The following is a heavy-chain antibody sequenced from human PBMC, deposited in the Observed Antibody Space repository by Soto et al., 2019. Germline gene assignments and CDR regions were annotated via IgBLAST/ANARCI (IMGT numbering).Heavy chain of an antibody. CDR2: VYHSGST. CDR1: GGSISSGGYS. V-gene: IGHV4-30-2*01. J-gene: IGHJ6*02. D-gene: IGHD3-10*01. CDR3: ARHQVITMPPSYGMDV. Sequence: PSETLSLTCAVSGGSISSGGYSWSWIRQPPGKGLEWIGYVYHSGSTNYNPSLKSRVTISVDTSKNQFSLKLSSVTAADTAVYYCARHQVITMPPSYGMDVWGQGTTVTVSS.